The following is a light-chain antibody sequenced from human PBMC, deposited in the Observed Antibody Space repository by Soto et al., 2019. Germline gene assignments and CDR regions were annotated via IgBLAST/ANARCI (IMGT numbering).Light chain of an antibody. CDR3: QQYTSWPIT. CDR1: QRVGSNY. CDR2: GIS. J-gene: IGKJ5*01. Sequence: ELVLTQSPVTLSVSPGERVTLSCRASQRVGSNYLAWYQQKPGQTPRLLIYGISARATGIPDRFSGSGSGTEFTLTISSLQSEDFGTYYCQQYTSWPITFGQGTRLEIK. V-gene: IGKV3-15*01.